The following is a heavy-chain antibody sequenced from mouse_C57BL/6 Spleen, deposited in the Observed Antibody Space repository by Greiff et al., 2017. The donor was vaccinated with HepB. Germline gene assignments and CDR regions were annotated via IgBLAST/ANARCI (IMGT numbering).Heavy chain of an antibody. Sequence: QVQLKQSGTELVKPGASVKLSCKASGYTFTSYWMHWVKQRPGQGLEWIGNINPSNGGTNYNEKFKSKATLTVDKSSSTAYMQLSSLTSEDSAVYYCARDYYGSSYPFDYWGQGTTLTVSS. D-gene: IGHD1-1*01. CDR1: GYTFTSYW. V-gene: IGHV1-53*01. CDR3: ARDYYGSSYPFDY. J-gene: IGHJ2*01. CDR2: INPSNGGT.